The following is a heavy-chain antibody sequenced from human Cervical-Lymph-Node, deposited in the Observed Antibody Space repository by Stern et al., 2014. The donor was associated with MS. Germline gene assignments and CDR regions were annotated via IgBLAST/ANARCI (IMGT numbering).Heavy chain of an antibody. J-gene: IGHJ4*02. CDR3: ARISIAVAGTPFDY. CDR1: GFSLSNARMG. V-gene: IGHV2-26*01. D-gene: IGHD6-19*01. Sequence: QVTLRESGPVLVKPTETLTLTCTVSGFSLSNARMGVSWIRQPPGKALEWLAPIFSNDEKSYSTSLKSRLTISKDTSKSQVVLTMTNMDPVDTATYYCARISIAVAGTPFDYWGQGTLVTVSS. CDR2: IFSNDEK.